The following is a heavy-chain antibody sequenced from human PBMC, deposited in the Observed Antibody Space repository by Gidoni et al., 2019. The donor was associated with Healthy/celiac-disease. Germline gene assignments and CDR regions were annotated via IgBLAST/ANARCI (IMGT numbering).Heavy chain of an antibody. CDR3: ARDLRNYYDSARSHYFDY. CDR1: GFTFCSYE. D-gene: IGHD3-22*01. V-gene: IGHV3-48*03. J-gene: IGHJ4*02. Sequence: EVQLVESGGGLVPPGGSLRLSCAASGFTFCSYELNWVRQAPGKGLEWVSYISSSGSTIYYADSVKGRFTISRDNAKNSLYLQMNSLRAEDTAVYYCARDLRNYYDSARSHYFDYWGQGTLVTVSS. CDR2: ISSSGSTI.